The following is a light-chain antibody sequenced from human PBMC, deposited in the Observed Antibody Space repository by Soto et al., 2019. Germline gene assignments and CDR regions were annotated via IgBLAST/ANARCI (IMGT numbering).Light chain of an antibody. Sequence: QSVLTQPPSASGTPGQRVTISCSGSSSNIGGNTVNWYQQLPGTAPKLLIYSNSQRPSGVPDRFSGSKSGTSASLAISGLQSEDEAYYYCAAWDDSLSAVVFGGGTKLTVL. CDR2: SNS. J-gene: IGLJ2*01. CDR3: AAWDDSLSAVV. CDR1: SSNIGGNT. V-gene: IGLV1-44*01.